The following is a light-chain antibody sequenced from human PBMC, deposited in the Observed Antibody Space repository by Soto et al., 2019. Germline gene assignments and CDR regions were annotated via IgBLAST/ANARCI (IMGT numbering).Light chain of an antibody. CDR1: SSNIGAGYD. CDR3: QSYDASLSGSHVI. V-gene: IGLV1-40*01. Sequence: QSVLTQPPSVSGAPGQRVTISCTGSSSNIGAGYDVHWYQQLPGTAPKLLIYNDNSRPSGVPGRFSGSKSGTSASLAITGLQAEDEADYYCQSYDASLSGSHVIFGGGTKLTVL. J-gene: IGLJ2*01. CDR2: NDN.